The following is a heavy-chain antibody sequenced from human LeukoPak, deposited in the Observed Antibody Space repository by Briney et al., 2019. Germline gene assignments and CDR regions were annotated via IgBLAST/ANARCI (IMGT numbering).Heavy chain of an antibody. Sequence: GSLRLSCAASGFTFSNAWMSWVRQAPGKGLEWVGRIKSKTDGGTTDYAAPVKGRFTISRDDSKNTLYLQMNSLRAEDTAVYYCARDAGATQSFDYWGQGTLVTVSS. CDR3: ARDAGATQSFDY. CDR1: GFTFSNAW. CDR2: IKSKTDGGTT. V-gene: IGHV3-15*01. J-gene: IGHJ4*02. D-gene: IGHD1-26*01.